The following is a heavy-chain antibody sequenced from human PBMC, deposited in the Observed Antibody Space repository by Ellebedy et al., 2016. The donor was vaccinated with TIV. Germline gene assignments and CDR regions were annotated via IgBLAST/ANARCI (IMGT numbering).Heavy chain of an antibody. CDR1: GYHFINHW. J-gene: IGHJ4*02. Sequence: KVSCKGSGYHFINHWIVWVRQMPGKGLEWMGIIYAGDSETRYRPSFQGQVNMSADKSITTAYLQWSSLKASDTAMYYCARPGGSYFRGPFDYWGQGTLVTVSS. V-gene: IGHV5-51*01. CDR3: ARPGGSYFRGPFDY. D-gene: IGHD1-26*01. CDR2: IYAGDSET.